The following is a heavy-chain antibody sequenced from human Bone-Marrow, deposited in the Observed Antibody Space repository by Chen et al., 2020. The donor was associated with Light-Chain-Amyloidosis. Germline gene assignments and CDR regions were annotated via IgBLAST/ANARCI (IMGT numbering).Heavy chain of an antibody. V-gene: IGHV4-59*01. Sequence: QVQLQESGPGLVKPSETLSLTCTVSGASISNYYWSWIRQPPGKGLEWIGYVYYSGSTNYNPSLKSRVTISVDTSKNQLYLKLNSVTAADTAVYYCARDRRFGNFDYWGQGTLVTVSS. CDR3: ARDRRFGNFDY. CDR1: GASISNYY. D-gene: IGHD3-10*01. CDR2: VYYSGST. J-gene: IGHJ4*02.